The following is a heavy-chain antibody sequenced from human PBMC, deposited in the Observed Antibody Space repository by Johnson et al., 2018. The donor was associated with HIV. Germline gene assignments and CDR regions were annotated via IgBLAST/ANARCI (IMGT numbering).Heavy chain of an antibody. V-gene: IGHV3-30-3*01. CDR2: ISYDGSNK. J-gene: IGHJ3*02. Sequence: VQLVESGGGVVQPGRSLRLSCAASGFTFSSYAMHWVRQAPGKGLEWVAVISYDGSNKYYADSVTGRFTISRDNSKNPLYLQMNSLRAEDTAVYYCARALKTAKVEIDYYGSGSSGDAFDIWGQGTMVTVSS. D-gene: IGHD3-10*01. CDR3: ARALKTAKVEIDYYGSGSSGDAFDI. CDR1: GFTFSSYA.